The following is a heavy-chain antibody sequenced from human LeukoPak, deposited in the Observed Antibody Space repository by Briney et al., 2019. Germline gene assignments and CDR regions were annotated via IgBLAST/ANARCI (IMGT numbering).Heavy chain of an antibody. CDR2: INGSGDDT. J-gene: IGHJ4*02. D-gene: IGHD2-21*01. V-gene: IGHV3-23*01. CDR1: GFFLSHYT. CDR3: AKSDCGSDGCELLNY. Sequence: PGGSLRLSCAVYGFFLSHYTMTWVRQAAGKGLEWDASINGSGDDTKYADFGMGRFTISRDNSKNTVSLQMNSLRAEDTAVYYCAKSDCGSDGCELLNYWGQGTLVMASS.